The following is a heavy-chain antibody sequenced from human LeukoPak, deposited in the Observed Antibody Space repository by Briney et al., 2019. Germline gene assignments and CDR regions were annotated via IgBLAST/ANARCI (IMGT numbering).Heavy chain of an antibody. CDR2: IGTSSNNI. Sequence: VGSLRLSCAASGLTFSRYNMNWVRQAPGKGLEWVSSIGTSSNNIYYAHSVKGRVTISRDNAKNSLYLQVDSLRVEDTAVYFCASGTVGTYALDSWGQGTLVTVSS. CDR3: ASGTVGTYALDS. V-gene: IGHV3-21*01. CDR1: GLTFSRYN. D-gene: IGHD3/OR15-3a*01. J-gene: IGHJ4*02.